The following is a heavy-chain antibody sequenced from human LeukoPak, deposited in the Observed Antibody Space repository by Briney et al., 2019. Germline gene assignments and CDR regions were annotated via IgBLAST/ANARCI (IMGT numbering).Heavy chain of an antibody. CDR1: GFTFSSYA. D-gene: IGHD3-22*01. J-gene: IGHJ3*02. Sequence: GGSLRLSCAASGFTFSSYAVTWVRQAPGEGLEWVSSISGNSGSTPYADSVKGRFTISRDNSKNTLYLQMNSLRAEDTAVYYCAKEGGYYDSTGGGNYDAFDIWGQGTMVTVSS. V-gene: IGHV3-23*01. CDR3: AKEGGYYDSTGGGNYDAFDI. CDR2: ISGNSGST.